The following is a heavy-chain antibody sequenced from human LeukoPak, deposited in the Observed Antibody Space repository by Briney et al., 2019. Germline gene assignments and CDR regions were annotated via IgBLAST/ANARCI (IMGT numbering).Heavy chain of an antibody. CDR3: ARPNYPSLGAAPFDY. CDR2: IKQDGSEK. CDR1: GFTFSSYW. D-gene: IGHD4/OR15-4a*01. J-gene: IGHJ4*02. Sequence: PGGSLRLSCAASGFTFSSYWMSWVRQAPGKGLEWVANIKQDGSEKYYVDSVKGRFTISRDNAKNSLYLQMNSLRAEDTAVYYCARPNYPSLGAAPFDYWGQGTLVTVSS. V-gene: IGHV3-7*01.